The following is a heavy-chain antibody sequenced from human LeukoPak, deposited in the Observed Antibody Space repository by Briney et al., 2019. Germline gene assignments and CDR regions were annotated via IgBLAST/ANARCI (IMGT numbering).Heavy chain of an antibody. CDR2: IYTSGST. J-gene: IGHJ4*02. V-gene: IGHV4-4*07. CDR1: GGSISRYY. CDR3: ARLVHYCSGGSCYYFDY. D-gene: IGHD2-15*01. Sequence: SETLSLTCTDSGGSISRYYWSWIRQPAGKGLEWIGRIYTSGSTNYNTSLPSRVTTSADTSMKQLSLKLSSVTSADTAVYYCARLVHYCSGGSCYYFDYWGQGTLVTVSS.